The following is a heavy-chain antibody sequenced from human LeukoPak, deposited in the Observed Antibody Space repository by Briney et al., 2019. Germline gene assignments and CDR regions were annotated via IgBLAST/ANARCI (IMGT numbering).Heavy chain of an antibody. J-gene: IGHJ4*02. V-gene: IGHV3-23*01. D-gene: IGHD6-19*01. CDR1: GFTFSSYA. CDR3: AKGFTYSSGWYGDY. Sequence: GGSLRLSCAASGFTFSSYAMSWVRQAPGKGLEWVSAISGSGGSTYYADSVKGRFTISRDNSKNTLYLQMNSLRAEDTAVYYCAKGFTYSSGWYGDYWGQGTLVTVSS. CDR2: ISGSGGST.